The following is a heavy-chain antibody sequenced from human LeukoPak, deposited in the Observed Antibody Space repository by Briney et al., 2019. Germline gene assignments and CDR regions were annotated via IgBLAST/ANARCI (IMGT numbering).Heavy chain of an antibody. D-gene: IGHD3-16*02. J-gene: IGHJ4*02. CDR3: LLQMTYGELSDPDF. CDR2: SGTRSGTK. CDR1: GFTLSSLA. Sequence: PGGSLRLSCAASGFTLSSLAMHWVRQAPGKGLEWVSSSGTRSGTKYYADSVMGRFTISRDSAMYSVSLQINSLRAEDTAVYYCLLQMTYGELSDPDFRGQGTLVTVSS. V-gene: IGHV3-21*01.